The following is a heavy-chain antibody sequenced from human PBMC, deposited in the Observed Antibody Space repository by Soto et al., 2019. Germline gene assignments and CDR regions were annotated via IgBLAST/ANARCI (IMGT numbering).Heavy chain of an antibody. J-gene: IGHJ3*02. V-gene: IGHV3-21*01. D-gene: IGHD5-18*01. CDR2: ISSSSSYI. CDR1: GFTFSSYS. Sequence: EVQLVESGGGLVKPGGSLRLSCAASGFTFSSYSMNWVRQAPGKGLEWVSSISSSSSYIYYADSVKGRFTISRDNAKNALYVTVNSRRAEDTAVYYCARVGGDTAGDAFDIWGQGTMVTVSS. CDR3: ARVGGDTAGDAFDI.